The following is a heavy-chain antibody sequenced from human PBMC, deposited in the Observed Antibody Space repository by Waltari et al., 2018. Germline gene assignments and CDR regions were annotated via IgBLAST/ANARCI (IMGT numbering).Heavy chain of an antibody. Sequence: QVQLVQSGAEVKKPGASVKVSCKVSGYTLTELSMHWVRQAPGKGLEWMGGFDPEDGETSYAQKFQGRVTMNEETSTDTDYMELSSLRSEDTAVYYCATLRYVGWLQFQFDYWGQGTLVTVSS. CDR1: GYTLTELS. D-gene: IGHD3-9*01. V-gene: IGHV1-24*01. CDR3: ATLRYVGWLQFQFDY. CDR2: FDPEDGET. J-gene: IGHJ4*02.